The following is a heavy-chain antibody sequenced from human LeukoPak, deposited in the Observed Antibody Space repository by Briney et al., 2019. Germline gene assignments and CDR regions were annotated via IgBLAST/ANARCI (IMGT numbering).Heavy chain of an antibody. CDR2: IWYDGSNK. CDR3: ARDMELVGATASFDY. J-gene: IGHJ4*02. Sequence: PGGSLRLSCAASGFTFSSYAMHWVRQAPGKGLEWVAVIWYDGSNKYYADSVKGRFTISRDNSKNTLYLQMNSLRAEDTAVYYCARDMELVGATASFDYWGQGTLVTVSS. V-gene: IGHV3-33*08. D-gene: IGHD1-26*01. CDR1: GFTFSSYA.